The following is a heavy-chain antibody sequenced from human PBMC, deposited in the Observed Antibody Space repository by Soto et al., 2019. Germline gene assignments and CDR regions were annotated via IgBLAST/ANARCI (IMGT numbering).Heavy chain of an antibody. J-gene: IGHJ5*02. D-gene: IGHD1-1*01. CDR1: GFSFSTYG. CDR2: VSGGSGVT. CDR3: TRWNGYGDL. V-gene: IGHV3-23*01. Sequence: EMQLLESGGGLVQPGGSLRLSCVVSGFSFSTYGVTWVRQAPGMGLEWVCGVSGGSGVTHYTDSVKGRFTISGDDSKNTVYLQMHSLRGEDTAVYYCTRWNGYGDLWGQGTLVTVSS.